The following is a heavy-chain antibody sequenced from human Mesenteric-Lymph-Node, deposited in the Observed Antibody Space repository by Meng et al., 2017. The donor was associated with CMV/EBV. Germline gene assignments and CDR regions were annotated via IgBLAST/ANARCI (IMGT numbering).Heavy chain of an antibody. D-gene: IGHD4-11*01. V-gene: IGHV3-7*01. J-gene: IGHJ3*01. Sequence: GESLKISCAASGFSVNDHWMSWVRQAPGKGPEWVANINPDSKQRYYVESVKGRLTISRDNARNALYLQMNSLRAEDTAVYFCAAYSNCLSFWGQGTMVTVSS. CDR3: AAYSNCLSF. CDR2: INPDSKQR. CDR1: GFSVNDHW.